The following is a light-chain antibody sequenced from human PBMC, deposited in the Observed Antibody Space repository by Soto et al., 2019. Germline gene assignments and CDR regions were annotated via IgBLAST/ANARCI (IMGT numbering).Light chain of an antibody. J-gene: IGLJ2*01. CDR1: SSNIGAGYD. V-gene: IGLV1-40*01. CDR2: GNS. Sequence: QLVLTQPPSVSGAPGQRVTISCTGSSSNIGAGYDVHWYQQLPGTAPKLLIYGNSNRPSGVPDRFSGSKSGTSASLAITGLQAEDEADYYCQSYDSSLSRVFGGGTQPTVL. CDR3: QSYDSSLSRV.